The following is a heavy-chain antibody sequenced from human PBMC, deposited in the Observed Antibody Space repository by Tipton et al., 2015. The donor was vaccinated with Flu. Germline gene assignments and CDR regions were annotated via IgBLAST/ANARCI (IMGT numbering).Heavy chain of an antibody. J-gene: IGHJ5*02. D-gene: IGHD4-11*01. CDR3: ARRDNSNYVSDPKSWFDP. V-gene: IGHV4-38-2*02. CDR2: IFHTGST. CDR1: SYSIISDYY. Sequence: LRLSCTVSSYSIISDYYWGWIRQPPGKGLEWIGNIFHTGSTYYNPSLKSRVTISVDTSKNQFSLKVTSVTAADTAVYYCARRDNSNYVSDPKSWFDPWGQGTLVTVSS.